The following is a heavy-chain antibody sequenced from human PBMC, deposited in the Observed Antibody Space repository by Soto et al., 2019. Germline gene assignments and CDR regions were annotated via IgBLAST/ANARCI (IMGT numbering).Heavy chain of an antibody. D-gene: IGHD1-26*01. CDR1: GYTFTSYG. CDR3: ARAAEVVGARDRDYYYYYYGMDV. CDR2: ISAYNGNT. J-gene: IGHJ6*02. Sequence: GASVKVSCKASGYTFTSYGISWVRQAPGQGLEWMGWISAYNGNTNYAQKLQGRVTMTTDTSTSTAYMELRSLRSDDTAVYYCARAAEVVGARDRDYYYYYYGMDVWGQGTTVTVSS. V-gene: IGHV1-18*01.